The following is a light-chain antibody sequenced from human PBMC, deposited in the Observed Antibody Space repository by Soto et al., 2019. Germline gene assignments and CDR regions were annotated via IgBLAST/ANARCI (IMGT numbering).Light chain of an antibody. CDR2: MVS. CDR3: MQGTHWPPT. V-gene: IGKV2-30*01. J-gene: IGKJ1*01. CDR1: QSLVYRDGNTH. Sequence: DVVLTQSPPSLPVTLGQPASISCRSSQSLVYRDGNTHLNWFPQRPGQSPRRLIYMVSTRDSGVPDRFRGRGSGTDFTLKISSVEAEDVGVYSCMQGTHWPPTFGQGTKVEIK.